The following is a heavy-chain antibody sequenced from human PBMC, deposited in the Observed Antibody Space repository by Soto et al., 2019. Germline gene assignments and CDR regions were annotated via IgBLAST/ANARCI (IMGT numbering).Heavy chain of an antibody. CDR1: GGSFSGYY. CDR2: INHSGST. CDR3: ARATMVRGQSYYGMDV. D-gene: IGHD3-10*01. V-gene: IGHV4-34*01. J-gene: IGHJ6*02. Sequence: QVQLQQWGAGLLKPSETLSLTCAVYGGSFSGYYWSWIRQPPGKGLEWIGEINHSGSTNYNPSLKSRVTISVDTSKNQFSLKLSSVTAADTAGYYCARATMVRGQSYYGMDVWGQGTTVTVSS.